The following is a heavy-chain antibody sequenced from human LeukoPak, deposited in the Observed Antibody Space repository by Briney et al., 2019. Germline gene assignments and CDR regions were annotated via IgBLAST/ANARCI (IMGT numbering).Heavy chain of an antibody. Sequence: PSETLSLTCTVSGGSISSSASYWSWIRQHPEKGLEWIGYTYYSGNTYYNPSLKSRVTISVDTSKNQFSLKLSSVTVADTAVYYCARDGISYGMAVWGQGTTVTVSS. D-gene: IGHD2-15*01. J-gene: IGHJ6*02. CDR1: GGSISSSASY. CDR3: ARDGISYGMAV. V-gene: IGHV4-31*03. CDR2: TYYSGNT.